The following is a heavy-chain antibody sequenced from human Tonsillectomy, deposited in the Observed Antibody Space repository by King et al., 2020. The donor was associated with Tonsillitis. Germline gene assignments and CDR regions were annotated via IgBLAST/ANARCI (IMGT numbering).Heavy chain of an antibody. V-gene: IGHV4-59*08. J-gene: IGHJ6*03. Sequence: QLQESGPGLAKPSETLSLTCTVSGGSISSYYWSWIRQPPGKGLEWIGYIYYTGSINYNPSLKSRVTISVDTSKNQFPLKLSSVTAADTAVYYCARALGYYYMDVWGKGTTVTVSS. CDR2: IYYTGSI. CDR1: GGSISSYY. CDR3: ARALGYYYMDV.